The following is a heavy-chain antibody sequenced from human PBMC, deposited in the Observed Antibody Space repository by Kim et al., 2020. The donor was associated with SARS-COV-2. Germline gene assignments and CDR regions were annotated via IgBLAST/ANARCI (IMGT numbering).Heavy chain of an antibody. Sequence: GGSLRLSCAASGFDFSSYAMNWVRQAPGKGLEWVSGIGIGGERTYYADSVKGRFTISRDYQRKTLFLQMNSLRADDTAVYYCAKSVTIVSSPLGSGGQGTRLTVSS. D-gene: IGHD4-17*01. CDR3: AKSVTIVSSPLGS. J-gene: IGHJ1*01. V-gene: IGHV3-23*01. CDR2: IGIGGERT. CDR1: GFDFSSYA.